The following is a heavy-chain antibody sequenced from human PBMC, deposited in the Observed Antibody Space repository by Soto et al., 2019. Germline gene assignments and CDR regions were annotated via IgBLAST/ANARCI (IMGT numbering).Heavy chain of an antibody. CDR1: GFTFSDYY. J-gene: IGHJ6*03. Sequence: GGSLRLSCAASGFTFSDYYMSWIRQAPGKGLEWVSYISSSGSTIYYADSVKGRFTISRDNAKNSLYLQMNSLRAEDTAVYYCARALITMVRGVIITVFYMDVWGKGTTVTVSS. V-gene: IGHV3-11*01. CDR2: ISSSGSTI. CDR3: ARALITMVRGVIITVFYMDV. D-gene: IGHD3-10*01.